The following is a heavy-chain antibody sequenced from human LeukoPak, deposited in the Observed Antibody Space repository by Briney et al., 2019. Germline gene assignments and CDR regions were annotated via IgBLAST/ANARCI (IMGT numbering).Heavy chain of an antibody. CDR3: ARTYDSSGLDAFDI. J-gene: IGHJ3*02. Sequence: PGGSLRLSCAASGFTFDDYGMSWVRQAPGKGLEWVSGINWNGGSTGYADSVKGRFTISRDNAKNSLYLRMNSLRAEDTALYYCARTYDSSGLDAFDIWGQGTMVTVSS. CDR1: GFTFDDYG. CDR2: INWNGGST. V-gene: IGHV3-20*04. D-gene: IGHD3-22*01.